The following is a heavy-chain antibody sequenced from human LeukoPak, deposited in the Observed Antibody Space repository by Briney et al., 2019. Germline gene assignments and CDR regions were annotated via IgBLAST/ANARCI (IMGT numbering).Heavy chain of an antibody. D-gene: IGHD2-8*01. CDR1: GYTSTDSY. Sequence: ASVKVSCKSSGYTSTDSYIHWVRQAPGQGLEWMGRINPNSGDPNYPHKLQGRVTMTRDTSISTAYMEMSSLTSEDTAVYDCARSNRHCSNGVCFTDYYIDLWGKGTTVIVSS. J-gene: IGHJ6*03. CDR2: INPNSGDP. CDR3: ARSNRHCSNGVCFTDYYIDL. V-gene: IGHV1-2*06.